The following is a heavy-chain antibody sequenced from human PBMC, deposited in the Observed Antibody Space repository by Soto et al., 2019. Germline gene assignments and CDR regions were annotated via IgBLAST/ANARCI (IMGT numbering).Heavy chain of an antibody. CDR2: IDYDGSST. J-gene: IGHJ6*02. D-gene: IGHD3-10*01. CDR1: GFTFSDYW. Sequence: EVQLVESGGGLVQPGGSLTLSCAASGFTFSDYWMHWVRQAPGKGLMWVSRIDYDGSSTSYADSVEGRFTISRDNAKKTLYLQMNGLRDEDTAVYYCGRDKRDNSGTNYYGMDVWGQGSTVTVSS. CDR3: GRDKRDNSGTNYYGMDV. V-gene: IGHV3-74*01.